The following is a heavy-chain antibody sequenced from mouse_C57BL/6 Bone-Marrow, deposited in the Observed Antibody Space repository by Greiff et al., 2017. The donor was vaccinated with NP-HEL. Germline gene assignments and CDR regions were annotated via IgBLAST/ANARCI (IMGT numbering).Heavy chain of an antibody. V-gene: IGHV14-2*01. CDR2: IDPEDGET. Sequence: EVKLMESGAELVKPGASVKLSCTASGFNIKDYYMHWVKQRTEQGLEWIGRIDPEDGETKYAPKFPGKATITADTSSNTAYLQLSSLTSEDTAVYYCARFYYGSSYRAWFAYWGQGTLVTVSA. D-gene: IGHD1-1*01. CDR3: ARFYYGSSYRAWFAY. CDR1: GFNIKDYY. J-gene: IGHJ3*01.